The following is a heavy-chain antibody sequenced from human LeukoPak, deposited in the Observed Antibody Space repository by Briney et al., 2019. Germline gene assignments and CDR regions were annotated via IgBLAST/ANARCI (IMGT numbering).Heavy chain of an antibody. D-gene: IGHD2-2*01. CDR2: IVPIFGTA. V-gene: IGHV1-69*01. J-gene: IGHJ4*02. CDR3: ARESKCSSTSCYFDY. CDR1: GGTFSSYA. Sequence: ASVKVSCKASGGTFSSYAISWVRQAPGQGLEWMGGIVPIFGTANYAQKFQGRVTITADESTSTAYMELSSLRSEDTAVYYCARESKCSSTSCYFDYWGQGTLVTVSS.